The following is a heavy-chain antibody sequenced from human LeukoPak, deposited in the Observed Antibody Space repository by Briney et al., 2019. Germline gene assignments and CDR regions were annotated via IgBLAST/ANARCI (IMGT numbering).Heavy chain of an antibody. J-gene: IGHJ5*02. CDR2: INHSGST. Sequence: SETLSLTCAVYGGSFSVYYWRLIRQPPGKGLEWIGEINHSGSTNYNPSLKSRVTISVDTSKNQFSLKLSSVTAADTAVYYCARVAHKAGTRPWGQGTLVTVSS. D-gene: IGHD6-19*01. V-gene: IGHV4-34*01. CDR3: ARVAHKAGTRP. CDR1: GGSFSVYY.